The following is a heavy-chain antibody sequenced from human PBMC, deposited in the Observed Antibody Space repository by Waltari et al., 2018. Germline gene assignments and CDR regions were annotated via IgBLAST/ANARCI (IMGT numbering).Heavy chain of an antibody. CDR2: IYYSGST. Sequence: QLQLQESGPGLVKPSETLSLTCTVSGGSISSSSYYWGWIRQPPGKGLEWIGSIYYSGSTYDHPSLKSRVTISVDTSKNQFSLKLSSVTAADTAVYYCARVSVVPAATFDPWGQGTLVTVSS. D-gene: IGHD2-2*01. CDR1: GGSISSSSYY. V-gene: IGHV4-39*07. CDR3: ARVSVVPAATFDP. J-gene: IGHJ5*02.